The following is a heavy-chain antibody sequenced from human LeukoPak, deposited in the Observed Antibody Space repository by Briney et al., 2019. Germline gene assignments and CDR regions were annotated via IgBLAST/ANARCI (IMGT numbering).Heavy chain of an antibody. D-gene: IGHD6-25*01. CDR1: SGSTSGYY. V-gene: IGHV4-59*01. Sequence: SETLSLTCTVSSGSTSGYYWSWIRQPPGKGLEWIGYIYYIGSTTYNPSLKSRVTISVDTSKNQFSLRLSSVTAADTAVYYCAREMSGSPGAFDSWGQGTLVTVSS. J-gene: IGHJ4*02. CDR2: IYYIGST. CDR3: AREMSGSPGAFDS.